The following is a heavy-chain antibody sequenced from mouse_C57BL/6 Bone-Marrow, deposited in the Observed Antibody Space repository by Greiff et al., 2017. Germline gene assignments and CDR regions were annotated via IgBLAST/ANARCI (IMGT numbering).Heavy chain of an antibody. CDR2: ISDGGSYT. V-gene: IGHV5-4*01. Sequence: EVKLMESGGGLVKPGGSLKLSCAASGFTFSSYAMSWVRQTPEKRLEWVATISDGGSYTYYPDNVKGRFTISRDNAKNNLYLQMSHLKSEDTAMYYCARDGGCYFDYWGQGTTLTVSS. CDR3: ARDGGCYFDY. CDR1: GFTFSSYA. J-gene: IGHJ2*01.